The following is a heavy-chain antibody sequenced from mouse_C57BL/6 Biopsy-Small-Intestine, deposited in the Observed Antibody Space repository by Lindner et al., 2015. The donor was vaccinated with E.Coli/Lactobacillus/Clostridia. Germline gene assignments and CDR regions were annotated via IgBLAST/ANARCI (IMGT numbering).Heavy chain of an antibody. CDR3: ARGIYFGNDRYYFDY. CDR1: GYTFTNYW. Sequence: VQLQESGPVLVKPGASVKMSCKASGYTFTNYWIGWAKQRPGHGLEWIGDIYPGGGNSHYNEKFKGKATLTADKSSSTAYMQFSSLTSEDSAIYYCARGIYFGNDRYYFDYWGQGTTLTVSS. D-gene: IGHD2-2*01. J-gene: IGHJ2*01. CDR2: IYPGGGNS. V-gene: IGHV1-63*01.